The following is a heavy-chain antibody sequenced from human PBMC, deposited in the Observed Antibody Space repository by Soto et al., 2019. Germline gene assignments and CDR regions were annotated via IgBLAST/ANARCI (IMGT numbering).Heavy chain of an antibody. V-gene: IGHV3-53*01. CDR1: GFTVSSNY. J-gene: IGHJ4*02. D-gene: IGHD3-10*01. CDR3: ARHITMDPLLVY. Sequence: EVQLVESGGGLIQPGGSLRLSCAASGFTVSSNYMSWGRQAPGKGLEWVSVIYSGGSTYYADSVKVRFTISRDNSTNTLYLQMNSLRAEDTAVYYCARHITMDPLLVYWGQGTLVTVSS. CDR2: IYSGGST.